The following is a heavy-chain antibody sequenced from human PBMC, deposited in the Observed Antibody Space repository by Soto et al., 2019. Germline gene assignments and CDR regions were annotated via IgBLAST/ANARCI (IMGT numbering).Heavy chain of an antibody. J-gene: IGHJ4*02. CDR2: VYHTRST. V-gene: IGHV4-59*01. D-gene: IGHD5-12*01. Sequence: TSETLSLTCTVSGATISSSYWSWIRQSPGKGLEWIGYVYHTRSTNYNPSLKSRVTISLDTSKSQFSLNLTSLTTADTAVYFCARGGNRYSNVASGVGGFDYWGQGSLVTVSS. CDR1: GATISSSY. CDR3: ARGGNRYSNVASGVGGFDY.